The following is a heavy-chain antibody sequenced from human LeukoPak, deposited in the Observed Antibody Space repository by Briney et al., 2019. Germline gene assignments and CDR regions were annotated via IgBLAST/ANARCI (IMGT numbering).Heavy chain of an antibody. CDR1: GYTFTGYY. D-gene: IGHD4-17*01. CDR3: ARVPGGDSNWFDP. CDR2: INPNSGGT. Sequence: ASVKVSCKASGYTFTGYYMHWVRQAPGQGLEWMGWINPNSGGTNYAQKFQGRVTMTRDTSIGTAYMELGRPRSDDTAVYYCARVPGGDSNWFDPWGQGTLVTVSS. J-gene: IGHJ5*02. V-gene: IGHV1-2*02.